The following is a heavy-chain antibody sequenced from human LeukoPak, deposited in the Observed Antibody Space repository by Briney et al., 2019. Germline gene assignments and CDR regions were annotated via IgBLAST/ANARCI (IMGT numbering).Heavy chain of an antibody. CDR2: ISGSGGST. J-gene: IGHJ2*01. CDR1: GFTFSSYA. V-gene: IGHV3-23*01. D-gene: IGHD1-26*01. Sequence: GGSLRLSCAASGFTFSSYAMSWVRQAPGKGLEWVSAISGSGGSTYYADSVKGRFTISRDNSKSTLYLQMNSLRAEDTAVYYCARSGDRHWYFDLWGRGTLVTVSS. CDR3: ARSGDRHWYFDL.